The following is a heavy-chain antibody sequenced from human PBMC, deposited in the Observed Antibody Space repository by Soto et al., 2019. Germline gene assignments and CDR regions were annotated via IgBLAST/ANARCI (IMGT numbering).Heavy chain of an antibody. Sequence: ASVKVSCKASGYTFTSYYMHWVRQAPGQGLEWMGIINPSGGSTSYAQKFQGRVTMTRDTSTSTVYMELSSLRSEDTAVYYCARTCSSTSCKAYYYYGMDGWGQGTTVPVSS. J-gene: IGHJ6*02. D-gene: IGHD2-2*01. CDR2: INPSGGST. CDR1: GYTFTSYY. V-gene: IGHV1-46*01. CDR3: ARTCSSTSCKAYYYYGMDG.